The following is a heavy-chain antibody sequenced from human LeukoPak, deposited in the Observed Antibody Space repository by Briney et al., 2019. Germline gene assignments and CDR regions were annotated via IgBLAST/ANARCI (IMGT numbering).Heavy chain of an antibody. D-gene: IGHD6-19*01. CDR2: ISGSGGST. J-gene: IGHJ5*02. Sequence: PGGSLRLSCAASGFTFSSYAMSWVRQAPGKGLEWVSAISGSGGSTYYADSVKGRFTISRDNSKNTLYLQMNSLRAEDTAVYYCASSGWDQSVNWFDPWGQGTLVTVSS. CDR1: GFTFSSYA. V-gene: IGHV3-23*01. CDR3: ASSGWDQSVNWFDP.